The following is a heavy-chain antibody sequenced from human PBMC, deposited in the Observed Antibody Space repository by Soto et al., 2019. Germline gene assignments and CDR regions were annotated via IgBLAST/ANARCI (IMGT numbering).Heavy chain of an antibody. CDR1: GYTFTSYG. V-gene: IGHV1-18*01. CDR2: ISAYNGNT. D-gene: IGHD2-8*01. Sequence: ASVKVSCKASGYTFTSYGISWVRQAPGQGLEWMGWISAYNGNTNYAQKLQGRVTMATDTSTSTAYMELRSLRSDDTAVYYCARDGRNSKSKKLVMVYATFESNWFDPWGQGTLVTVSS. J-gene: IGHJ5*02. CDR3: ARDGRNSKSKKLVMVYATFESNWFDP.